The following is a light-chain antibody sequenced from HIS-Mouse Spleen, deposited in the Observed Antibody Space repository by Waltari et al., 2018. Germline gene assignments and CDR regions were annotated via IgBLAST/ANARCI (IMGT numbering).Light chain of an antibody. V-gene: IGKV1D-8*02. CDR1: QGISSY. J-gene: IGKJ4*01. CDR3: HQYYSFPLT. CDR2: AAS. Sequence: AIWMTQSPSFISASTVDRVTISCLMSQGISSYLAWYQQKPGKAPELLIYAASTLQSGVPSRFSGSGSGTDFTLTISCLQSEDFATYYCHQYYSFPLTFGVGTKVEIK.